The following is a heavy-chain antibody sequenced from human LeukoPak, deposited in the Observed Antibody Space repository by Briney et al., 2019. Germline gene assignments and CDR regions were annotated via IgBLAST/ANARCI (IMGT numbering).Heavy chain of an antibody. CDR2: IYYSGST. CDR1: GGSISSYY. Sequence: PSETLSLTCTVSGGSISSYYWGWIRQPPGKGLEWIGSIYYSGSTYYNPSPKSRVTISVDTSKNQFSLKLSSVTAADTAVYYCARAYGSGSLDAFDIWGQGTMVTVSS. D-gene: IGHD3-10*01. V-gene: IGHV4-39*07. CDR3: ARAYGSGSLDAFDI. J-gene: IGHJ3*02.